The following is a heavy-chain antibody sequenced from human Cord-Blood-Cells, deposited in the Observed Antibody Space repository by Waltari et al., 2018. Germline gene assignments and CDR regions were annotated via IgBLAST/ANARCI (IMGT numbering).Heavy chain of an antibody. J-gene: IGHJ4*02. V-gene: IGHV4-34*01. CDR2: INHSGST. CDR1: GGSFSGYY. CDR3: ARFLSGQLSIDY. Sequence: QVQLQQWGAGLLKPSETLSLTCAVYGGSFSGYYWRWTRQPPGKGLEWIGEINHSGSTNYNPSLKSRVTISVDTSKNQFSLKLSSVTAADTAVYYCARFLSGQLSIDYWGQGTLVTVSS. D-gene: IGHD6-6*01.